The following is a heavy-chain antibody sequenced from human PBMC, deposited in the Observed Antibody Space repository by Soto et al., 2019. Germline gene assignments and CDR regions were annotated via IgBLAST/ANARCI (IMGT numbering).Heavy chain of an antibody. V-gene: IGHV3-48*01. CDR2: ISSSSSTI. J-gene: IGHJ5*02. D-gene: IGHD6-13*01. Sequence: EVQLVESGGGLVQPGGSLRLSCAASGFTFSSYSMNWVRQAPGKGLEWVSYISSSSSTIYYADSVKGRFTISRDKAKNSLYLQINSLRAEDTAVYYCARHPERIAEIGWFDPWGQGTLVTVSS. CDR1: GFTFSSYS. CDR3: ARHPERIAEIGWFDP.